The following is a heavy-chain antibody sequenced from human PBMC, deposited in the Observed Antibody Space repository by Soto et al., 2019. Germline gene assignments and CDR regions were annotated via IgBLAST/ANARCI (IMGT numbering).Heavy chain of an antibody. Sequence: PGESLKISCKGSGYSFTSYWISWVRQMPGKGLEWMGRIDPSDSYTNYSPSFQGHVTISADKSISTAYLQWSSLKASDTAMYYCARYTDCSSTSCPDYYYYGMDVWGQGTTVTVSS. CDR1: GYSFTSYW. J-gene: IGHJ6*02. CDR2: IDPSDSYT. V-gene: IGHV5-10-1*01. D-gene: IGHD2-2*01. CDR3: ARYTDCSSTSCPDYYYYGMDV.